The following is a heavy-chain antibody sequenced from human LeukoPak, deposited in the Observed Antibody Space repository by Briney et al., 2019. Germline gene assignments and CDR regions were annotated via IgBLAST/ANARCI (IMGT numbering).Heavy chain of an antibody. J-gene: IGHJ3*02. V-gene: IGHV4-39*07. D-gene: IGHD3-10*01. Sequence: SETLSLTCTVSGGSISSSSYYWGWIRQPPGKGLEWIGSIYYSGSTYYNPSLKSRVTISVDTSKNQFSLKLSSVTAADTAVYYCAREKNNHGSGSYYLVAFDIWGQGTMVTVSS. CDR3: AREKNNHGSGSYYLVAFDI. CDR1: GGSISSSSYY. CDR2: IYYSGST.